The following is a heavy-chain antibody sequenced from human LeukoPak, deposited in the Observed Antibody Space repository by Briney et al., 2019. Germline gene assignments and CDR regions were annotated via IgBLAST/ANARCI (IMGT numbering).Heavy chain of an antibody. J-gene: IGHJ6*03. V-gene: IGHV3-23*01. CDR1: GFTFSNYA. CDR2: ISASGLST. D-gene: IGHD3-3*01. Sequence: GGSLRLSCVASGFTFSNYAMSWVRQAPGKGLEYVSPISASGLSTYYTDSVRGRFTNSRDNSKNTLYLQMNSLRAEDTAVYYCARLRYHDFWSGYWKYYYYMDVWGKGTTVTVSS. CDR3: ARLRYHDFWSGYWKYYYYMDV.